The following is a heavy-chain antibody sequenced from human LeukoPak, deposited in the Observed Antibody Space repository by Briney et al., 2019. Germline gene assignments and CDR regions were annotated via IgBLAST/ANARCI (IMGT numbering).Heavy chain of an antibody. CDR1: GFTFSSYA. CDR3: ANEIRPNDY. Sequence: GGSLRLSCAASGFTFSSYAMSWVRQAPGKGLEWVSAISISGSKTYYADSVKGRFTISRDNSKNTLYLQVNSLRAEDTAVYYCANEIRPNDYWGQGTQVTVSS. D-gene: IGHD4-17*01. V-gene: IGHV3-23*01. CDR2: ISISGSKT. J-gene: IGHJ4*02.